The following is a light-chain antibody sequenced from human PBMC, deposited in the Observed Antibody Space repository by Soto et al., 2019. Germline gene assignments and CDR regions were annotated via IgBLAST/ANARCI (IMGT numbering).Light chain of an antibody. CDR1: SSDVGGYNY. Sequence: QSVLTQPASVSGSPGQSITISCTGTSSDVGGYNYVSWYQQHPGKAPKLMIYDVSNRPSGVSNRFSGSKSGNTASLTISGLQAEDEADYYCSSYKSSSNLDSYVFGTGTKVTVL. CDR3: SSYKSSSNLDSYV. J-gene: IGLJ1*01. V-gene: IGLV2-14*01. CDR2: DVS.